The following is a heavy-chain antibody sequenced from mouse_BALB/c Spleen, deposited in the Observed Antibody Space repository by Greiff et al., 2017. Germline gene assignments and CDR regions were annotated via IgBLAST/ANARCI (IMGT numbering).Heavy chain of an antibody. Sequence: EVKLMESGGGLVKPGGSLKLSCAASGFTFSSYAMSWVRQTPEKRLEWVASISSGGSTYYPDSVKGRFTISRDNARNILYLQMSSLRSEDTAMYYCARGGPTVFDYWGQGTTLTVSS. CDR2: ISSGGST. V-gene: IGHV5-6-5*01. CDR1: GFTFSSYA. J-gene: IGHJ2*01. CDR3: ARGGPTVFDY. D-gene: IGHD1-1*01.